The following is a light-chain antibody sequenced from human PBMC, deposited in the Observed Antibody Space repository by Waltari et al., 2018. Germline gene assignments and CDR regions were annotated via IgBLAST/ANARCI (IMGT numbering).Light chain of an antibody. Sequence: QSDLTQPPSASGSPGQSVTISCTGTSSDVGGHNFVSWYQQHPGKVPKLMIHEVSKRPSGVPDRFSGSKSGVTASLTVSGLQAEDEADYYCTSYAGSNILVFGGGTKLTVL. CDR2: EVS. CDR3: TSYAGSNILV. CDR1: SSDVGGHNF. V-gene: IGLV2-8*01. J-gene: IGLJ2*01.